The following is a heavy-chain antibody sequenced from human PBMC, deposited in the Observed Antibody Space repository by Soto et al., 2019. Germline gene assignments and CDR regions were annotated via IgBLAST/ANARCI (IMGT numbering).Heavy chain of an antibody. Sequence: GGSLRLSFEASEFTFSSYSMSWVRQAPGKGLEWVSAISGSGGSTYYADSVKGRFTISRDNSKNTLYLQMNSLRAEDTAVYYCAREAGRGLYYYYSMDVWGQGTTVTVSS. D-gene: IGHD5-12*01. J-gene: IGHJ6*02. CDR3: AREAGRGLYYYYSMDV. CDR2: ISGSGGST. V-gene: IGHV3-23*01. CDR1: EFTFSSYS.